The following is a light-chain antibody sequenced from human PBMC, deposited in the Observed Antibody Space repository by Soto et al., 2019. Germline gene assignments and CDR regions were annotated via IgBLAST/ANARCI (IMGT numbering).Light chain of an antibody. Sequence: IQLTQSPSSLSPSIGDRVTIICRASQNITNNLSWYQQKPGKAPNLLIYHASKLAKGVTSRFSGSGSGTDFSFIITSLQREDLATYYCQQYYGLPPLTFGQGTRLEIK. V-gene: IGKV1-33*01. CDR2: HAS. J-gene: IGKJ5*01. CDR1: QNITNN. CDR3: QQYYGLPPLT.